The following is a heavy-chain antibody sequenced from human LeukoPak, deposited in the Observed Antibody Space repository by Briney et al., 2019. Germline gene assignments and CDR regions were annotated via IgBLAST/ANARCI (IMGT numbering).Heavy chain of an antibody. D-gene: IGHD3-22*01. CDR2: IYYSGST. CDR1: GGSISGYY. J-gene: IGHJ3*02. Sequence: SETLSLTCTVSGGSISGYYWSWIRQPAGKGLEWIGYIYYSGSTNYNPSLKSRVTISVDTSKNQFSLKLSSVTAADTAVYYCASLYGYDSSGYYVDAFDIWGQGTMVTVSS. CDR3: ASLYGYDSSGYYVDAFDI. V-gene: IGHV4-59*01.